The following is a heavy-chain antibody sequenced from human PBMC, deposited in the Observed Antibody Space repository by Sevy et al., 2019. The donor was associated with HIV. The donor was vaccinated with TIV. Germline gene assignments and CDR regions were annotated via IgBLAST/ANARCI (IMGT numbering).Heavy chain of an antibody. D-gene: IGHD3-3*01. CDR2: ISSSTSTI. V-gene: IGHV3-48*01. J-gene: IGHJ4*02. CDR1: GFTFSSYS. CDR3: ARDEKVFWSGYYKLDY. Sequence: GGSLRLSCAASGFTFSSYSMNWVRQAPEKGLEWVSYISSSTSTIYYADSVKGRFTISRDNAKNSLYLQMNSLRAEDTAVYYCARDEKVFWSGYYKLDYWGQGTLVTVSS.